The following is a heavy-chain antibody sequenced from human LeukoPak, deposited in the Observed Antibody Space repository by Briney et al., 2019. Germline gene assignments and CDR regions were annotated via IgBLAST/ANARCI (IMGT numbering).Heavy chain of an antibody. V-gene: IGHV3-23*01. J-gene: IGHJ4*02. Sequence: GGSLRLSCAASGFTFSSYAMSWARQAPGKGLEWVSAISGSGGSTYYADSVKGRFTISRDNSKNTLYLQMNSLRAEDTAVYYCAKALRAYYYDSSGYTDYWGQGTLVTVSS. CDR3: AKALRAYYYDSSGYTDY. CDR1: GFTFSSYA. CDR2: ISGSGGST. D-gene: IGHD3-22*01.